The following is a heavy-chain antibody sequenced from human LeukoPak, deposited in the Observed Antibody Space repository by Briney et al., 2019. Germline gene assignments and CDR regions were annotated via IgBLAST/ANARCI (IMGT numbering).Heavy chain of an antibody. CDR1: GYTFTGYY. J-gene: IGHJ4*02. V-gene: IGHV1-2*02. D-gene: IGHD1-20*01. CDR3: ARDLGIITAHYFDY. CDR2: INPNSGGT. Sequence: ASVKVSCKASGYTFTGYYMHWVRQAPGQGLEWMGWINPNSGGTNYAQKFQGRVTMTRDTSISTAYMELSRLRSDDTAVYYCARDLGIITAHYFDYWGQGTLVTVSS.